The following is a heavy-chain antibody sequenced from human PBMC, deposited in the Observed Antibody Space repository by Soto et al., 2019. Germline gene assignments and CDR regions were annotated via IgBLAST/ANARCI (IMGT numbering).Heavy chain of an antibody. CDR2: MNPKSGNT. CDR1: GYTFTSYD. V-gene: IGHV1-8*01. CDR3: AREYYYGSGSYGVGWFDP. J-gene: IGHJ5*02. Sequence: ASVKVSCKASGYTFTSYDINWVRQATGQGLEWMGWMNPKSGNTGYAQKFQGRVTMTRNTSISTAYMELSSLRSEDTAVYYCAREYYYGSGSYGVGWFDPWGQGTLVTVSS. D-gene: IGHD3-10*01.